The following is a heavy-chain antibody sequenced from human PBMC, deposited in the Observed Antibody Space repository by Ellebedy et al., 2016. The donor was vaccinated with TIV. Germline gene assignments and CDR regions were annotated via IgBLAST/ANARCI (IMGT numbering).Heavy chain of an antibody. Sequence: GGSLRLSXTGPGFTFGDYAMSWFRQAPGKGLEWVGFIRSKASGGPAEYAASVKGRFTISRDDSKSIAYRQMNSLKTEDTAVYYCARPTPSFYSSGWYSDYWGQGTLVTVSS. CDR1: GFTFGDYA. CDR2: IRSKASGGPA. D-gene: IGHD6-19*01. CDR3: ARPTPSFYSSGWYSDY. J-gene: IGHJ4*02. V-gene: IGHV3-49*03.